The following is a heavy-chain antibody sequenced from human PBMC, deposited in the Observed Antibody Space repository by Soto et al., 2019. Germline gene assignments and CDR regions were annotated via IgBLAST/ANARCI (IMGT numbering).Heavy chain of an antibody. CDR2: ISSSSYI. CDR1: GFTFSSYS. V-gene: IGHV3-21*01. CDR3: ARDGLTDSAGWFDP. D-gene: IGHD5-18*01. J-gene: IGHJ5*02. Sequence: EVQLVESGGGLVKPGGSLRLSCAASGFTFSSYSMNWVRQAPGKGLEWVSSISSSSYIYYADSVKGRFTISRDNAKNSLYLQMNSLRAEDTAVYYCARDGLTDSAGWFDPWGQGTLVTVSS.